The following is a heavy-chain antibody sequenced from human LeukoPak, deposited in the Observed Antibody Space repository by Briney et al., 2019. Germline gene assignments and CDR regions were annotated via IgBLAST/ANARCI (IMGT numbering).Heavy chain of an antibody. Sequence: SETLSLTCAVSGGSINSSNWWSWVRQPPGKGLEWIGEIYHTGSTNYNPSLKSRVTISVDTSKNQFSLKLSSVTAADTAVYYCARHRPTIFGVSDAFDIWGQGTMVTVSS. CDR2: IYHTGST. D-gene: IGHD3-3*01. CDR1: GGSINSSNW. V-gene: IGHV4-4*02. CDR3: ARHRPTIFGVSDAFDI. J-gene: IGHJ3*02.